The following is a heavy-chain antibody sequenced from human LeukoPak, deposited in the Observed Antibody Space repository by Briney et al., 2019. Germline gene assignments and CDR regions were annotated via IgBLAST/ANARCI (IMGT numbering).Heavy chain of an antibody. J-gene: IGHJ4*02. CDR2: INPNSGGT. D-gene: IGHD3-10*01. Sequence: GASVKVSCKASGYTFTGYYMHWVRQAPGQGLEWMGWINPNSGGTNYAQKFQGRVTMTRDTSISTAYMELSRLRSDDTAVYYCARAPPYYGSGSYYGDVDYWGQGTLVTVSS. V-gene: IGHV1-2*02. CDR3: ARAPPYYGSGSYYGDVDY. CDR1: GYTFTGYY.